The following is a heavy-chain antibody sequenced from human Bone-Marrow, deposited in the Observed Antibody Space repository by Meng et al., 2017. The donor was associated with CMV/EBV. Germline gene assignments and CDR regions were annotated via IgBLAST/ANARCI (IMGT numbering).Heavy chain of an antibody. CDR3: ARGGGSDFREFYQN. CDR1: GFTFDDHG. V-gene: IGHV3-20*04. CDR2: INWSGTST. J-gene: IGHJ1*01. D-gene: IGHD2-21*02. Sequence: GESLKISCAASGFTFDDHGMAWARQVPGKGLEWVSGINWSGTSTGYADSVKGRVTISRDNAKNSVFLQMTSLRAEDSALYFCARGGGSDFREFYQNWDQGTLVTVSS.